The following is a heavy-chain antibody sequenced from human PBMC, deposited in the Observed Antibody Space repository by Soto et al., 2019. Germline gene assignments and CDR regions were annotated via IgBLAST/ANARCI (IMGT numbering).Heavy chain of an antibody. V-gene: IGHV1-69*04. CDR1: GGTFSSYT. CDR2: IIPIIGIA. Sequence: SVKVSCKASGGTFSSYTISWVRQAPGQGLEWMGRIIPIIGIAKYAQKFQGRVTITGDTSASTAYMELSSLRSEDTAVYYCARERAVAGFDYWGQGTLVTVSS. D-gene: IGHD6-19*01. J-gene: IGHJ4*02. CDR3: ARERAVAGFDY.